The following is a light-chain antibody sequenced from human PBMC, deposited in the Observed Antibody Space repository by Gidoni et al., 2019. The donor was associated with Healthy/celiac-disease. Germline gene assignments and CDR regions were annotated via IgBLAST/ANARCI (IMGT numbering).Light chain of an antibody. J-gene: IGKJ1*01. V-gene: IGKV1-27*01. CDR1: QGISNY. Sequence: SPSSLSASVGDRVTITRRARQGISNYVAWYQQKPGKVPKLLIYAASTLQSGVPSRFSGSGSGTDFTLTISSLQPEDVATYYCQKYNSARTFGQGTKVEIK. CDR3: QKYNSART. CDR2: AAS.